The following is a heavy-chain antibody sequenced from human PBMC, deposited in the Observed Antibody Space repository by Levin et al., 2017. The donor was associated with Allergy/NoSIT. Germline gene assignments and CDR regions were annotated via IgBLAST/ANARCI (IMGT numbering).Heavy chain of an antibody. Sequence: SQTLSLTCTVSGGSISSSSYYWGWIRQPPGKGLEWIGSIYYSGSTYYNPSLKSRVTISVDTSKNQFSLKLSSVTAADTAVYYCARQARQAAISLGWFDPWGQGTLVTVSS. J-gene: IGHJ5*02. D-gene: IGHD2-2*01. V-gene: IGHV4-39*01. CDR1: GGSISSSSYY. CDR2: IYYSGST. CDR3: ARQARQAAISLGWFDP.